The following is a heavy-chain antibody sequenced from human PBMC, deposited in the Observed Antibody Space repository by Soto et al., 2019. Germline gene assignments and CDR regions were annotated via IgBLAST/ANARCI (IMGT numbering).Heavy chain of an antibody. CDR1: GFTFDDYA. CDR3: AKDISIILASRGMDV. J-gene: IGHJ6*02. D-gene: IGHD3-3*01. V-gene: IGHV3-9*01. CDR2: ISWNSGSI. Sequence: GGSLRLSCAASGFTFDDYAMHWVRQAPGKGLEWVSGISWNSGSIGYADSVKGRFTISRDNAKNSLYLQMNSLRAEDTALYYCAKDISIILASRGMDVWGQGTTVTVSS.